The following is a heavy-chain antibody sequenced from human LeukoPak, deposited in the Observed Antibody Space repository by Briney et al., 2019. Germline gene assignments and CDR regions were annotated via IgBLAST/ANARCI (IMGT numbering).Heavy chain of an antibody. CDR3: ARETSQKGAHYMDV. V-gene: IGHV4-59*01. CDR2: IHYSGST. D-gene: IGHD3-16*01. J-gene: IGHJ6*03. CDR1: GGSISSYY. Sequence: SETLSLTCTVSGGSISSYYWSWIRQPPGKGLEWIGYIHYSGSTNYNPSPKSRVTISVYMSKNQFSLKLSSVTAADTAVYFCARETSQKGAHYMDVWGKGTTVTISS.